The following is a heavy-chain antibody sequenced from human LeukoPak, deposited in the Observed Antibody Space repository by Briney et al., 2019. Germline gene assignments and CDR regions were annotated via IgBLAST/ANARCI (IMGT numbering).Heavy chain of an antibody. CDR2: IYSDNT. J-gene: IGHJ3*02. D-gene: IGHD3/OR15-3a*01. CDR3: AKEAPTDYAFDI. V-gene: IGHV3-53*01. Sequence: GGSLRLSCTVSGFTVSSNSMSWVRQAPGKGLEWVSFIYSDNTHYSDSVKGRFTISRDNSKNTLYLQMNSLRAEDTAVYYCAKEAPTDYAFDIWGQGTMVTVS. CDR1: GFTVSSNS.